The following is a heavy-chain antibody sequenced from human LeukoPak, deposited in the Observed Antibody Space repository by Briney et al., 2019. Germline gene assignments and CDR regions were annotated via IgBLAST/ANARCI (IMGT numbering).Heavy chain of an antibody. V-gene: IGHV5-51*01. Sequence: GESLKISCKGSGYSFSNHWIGWVRQMPGKGLEWMGVFYPGDSDTRYSPSFQGQVTMSVDKSIDTAFLQWSSLKASDSAIYYCARELFGSYGQLLSFDHWGPGTQVTVSS. D-gene: IGHD3-16*01. CDR3: ARELFGSYGQLLSFDH. CDR2: FYPGDSDT. CDR1: GYSFSNHW. J-gene: IGHJ4*02.